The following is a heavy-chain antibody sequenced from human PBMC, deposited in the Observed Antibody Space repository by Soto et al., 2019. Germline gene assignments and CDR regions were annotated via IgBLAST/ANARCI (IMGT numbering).Heavy chain of an antibody. CDR1: GYSSTSYW. V-gene: IGHV5-10-1*01. D-gene: IGHD2-2*01. CDR3: ARQGGIVVVPAAPHYYGMDV. CDR2: IDPSDSYT. Sequence: GESLKISCKGSGYSSTSYWISWVRQMPGKGLEWMGRIDPSDSYTNYSPSFQGHVTISADKSISTAYLQWSSLKASDTAMYYCARQGGIVVVPAAPHYYGMDVWGQGTTVTVSS. J-gene: IGHJ6*02.